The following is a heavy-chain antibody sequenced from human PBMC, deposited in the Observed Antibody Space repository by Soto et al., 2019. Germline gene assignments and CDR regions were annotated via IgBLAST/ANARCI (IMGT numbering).Heavy chain of an antibody. CDR3: VREGYYYGMDV. Sequence: SETLSLTCTVSGGSISSYYWSWIRQPAGKGLEWIGRIYTSGSTNYNPSLKSRVTMSVDTSKNQFSLKLSSVTAADTAAYYCVREGYYYGMDVWGQGTTVTVSS. CDR1: GGSISSYY. CDR2: IYTSGST. J-gene: IGHJ6*02. V-gene: IGHV4-4*07.